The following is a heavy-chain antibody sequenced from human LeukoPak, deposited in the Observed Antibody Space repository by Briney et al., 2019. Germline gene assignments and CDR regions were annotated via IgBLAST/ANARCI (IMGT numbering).Heavy chain of an antibody. CDR3: ARDLIAAAELNYYGMDV. V-gene: IGHV1-69*13. Sequence: SVKVCCKASGGTFSSYAISWVRQAPGQGLEWMGGIIPIFGTANYAQKFQGRVTITADESTSTAYMELSSLRSEDTAVYYCARDLIAAAELNYYGMDVWGQGTTVTVSS. CDR2: IIPIFGTA. D-gene: IGHD6-13*01. J-gene: IGHJ6*02. CDR1: GGTFSSYA.